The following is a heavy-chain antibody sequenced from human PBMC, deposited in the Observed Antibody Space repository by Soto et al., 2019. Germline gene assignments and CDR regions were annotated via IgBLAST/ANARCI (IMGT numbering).Heavy chain of an antibody. Sequence: PGGSLRLSCTASGFTFNTYSMNWVRQAPGKGLEWVSYISSRSYTIKYADSVEGRFTVSRDNGKKSLYLQMNSLRDEDTAVYFCAREISLSAGSYFDYWGQGTLVTVS. CDR3: AREISLSAGSYFDY. V-gene: IGHV3-48*02. CDR2: ISSRSYTI. D-gene: IGHD3-10*01. J-gene: IGHJ4*02. CDR1: GFTFNTYS.